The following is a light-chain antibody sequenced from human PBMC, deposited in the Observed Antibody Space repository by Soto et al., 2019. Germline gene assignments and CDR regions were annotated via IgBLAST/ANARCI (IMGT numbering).Light chain of an antibody. CDR3: LQDVHYPWT. CDR2: AAP. V-gene: IGKV1-6*01. Sequence: AIQMTQSPSSLSASVGDRVTITCRASQAIRYDLGWYQQKPRKAPKLLIYAAPSLQSGVPLRSSGSGSGTYFTLTISSLQTEDFASYYCLQDVHYPWTFGQGTKVEIK. CDR1: QAIRYD. J-gene: IGKJ1*01.